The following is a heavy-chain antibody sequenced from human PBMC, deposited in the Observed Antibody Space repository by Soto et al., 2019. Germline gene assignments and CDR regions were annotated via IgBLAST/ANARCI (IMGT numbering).Heavy chain of an antibody. V-gene: IGHV4-34*01. D-gene: IGHD3-3*01. CDR2: INHSGST. CDR1: GGSFSGYY. Sequence: SETLSLTCAVYGGSFSGYYWSWIRQPPGKGLEWIGEINHSGSTNYNPSLKSRVTISVDTSKNQFSLKLSSVTAADTAVYYCARDYDFWSGYGYYGMGVWGQGATV. CDR3: ARDYDFWSGYGYYGMGV. J-gene: IGHJ6*02.